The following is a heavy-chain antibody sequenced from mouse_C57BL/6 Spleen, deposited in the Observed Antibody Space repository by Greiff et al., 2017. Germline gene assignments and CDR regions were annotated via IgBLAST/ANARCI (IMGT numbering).Heavy chain of an antibody. J-gene: IGHJ2*01. D-gene: IGHD3-2*02. CDR3: ARWGKLRPSFDY. Sequence: QVQLQQSGPELVKPGASVKISCKASGYAFSSSWMNWVKQRPGKGLEWIGRIYPGDGDTNYNGKFKGKATLTADKSSSTAYMQLSSLTSEDSAVYFCARWGKLRPSFDYWGQGTTLTVSS. CDR2: IYPGDGDT. V-gene: IGHV1-82*01. CDR1: GYAFSSSW.